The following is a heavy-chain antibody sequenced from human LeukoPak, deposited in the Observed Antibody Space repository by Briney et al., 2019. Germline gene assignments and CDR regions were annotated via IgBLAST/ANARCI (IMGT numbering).Heavy chain of an antibody. D-gene: IGHD2-2*01. CDR3: ATPYPREYCSSTTCYFNY. CDR2: IYPGDSDT. J-gene: IGHJ4*02. CDR1: GYSFTSYW. Sequence: HGESLEISCKGSGYSFTSYWIGWVRQVPGKGLEGVGIIYPGDSDTRYSPSFQGHVSISADKSISTTYLQWSSLKASDTAMYYCATPYPREYCSSTTCYFNYWGQGTLVTVSS. V-gene: IGHV5-51*01.